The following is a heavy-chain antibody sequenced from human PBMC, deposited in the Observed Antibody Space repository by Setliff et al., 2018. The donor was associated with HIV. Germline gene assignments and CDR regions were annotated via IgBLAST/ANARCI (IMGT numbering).Heavy chain of an antibody. D-gene: IGHD3-3*01. V-gene: IGHV4-39*01. CDR2: IFSSGST. CDR3: ARRRSGPQGWLLSNWLDA. Sequence: SETLSLTCTVSGGSISSGDYYWGWIRQPPGKGLQWIGHIFSSGSTYYNPSLKSRVAISVDTSKNQFSLQLNSVTAADTAVYYCARRRSGPQGWLLSNWLDAWGQGTLVTVSS. CDR1: GGSISSGDYY. J-gene: IGHJ5*02.